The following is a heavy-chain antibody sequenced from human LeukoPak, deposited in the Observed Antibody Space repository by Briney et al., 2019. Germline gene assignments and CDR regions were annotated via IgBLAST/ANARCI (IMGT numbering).Heavy chain of an antibody. J-gene: IGHJ4*02. D-gene: IGHD1-26*01. CDR1: GDSISTYY. CDR3: AKVGATGGFYFDY. V-gene: IGHV4-59*01. CDR2: IYYSGST. Sequence: PSETLSLTCTVSGDSISTYYWSWIRQPPGKGLEWIGYIYYSGSTNYNPSLKSRVTISVDTSKNQFSLKLSSVTAADTAVYYCAKVGATGGFYFDYWGQGTLVTVSS.